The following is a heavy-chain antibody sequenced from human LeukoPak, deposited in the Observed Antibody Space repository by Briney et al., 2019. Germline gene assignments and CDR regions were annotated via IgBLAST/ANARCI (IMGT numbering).Heavy chain of an antibody. J-gene: IGHJ4*02. D-gene: IGHD3-22*01. CDR2: ISGSGGST. Sequence: GGSLRLSCAAPGFTFSSYAMSWVRQAPGKGLEWVSAISGSGGSTYYADSVKGRFTISRDNSKNTLYLQMNSLRAEDTAVYYCAKDLGYYDSSGYYHYWGQGTLVTVSS. V-gene: IGHV3-23*01. CDR1: GFTFSSYA. CDR3: AKDLGYYDSSGYYHY.